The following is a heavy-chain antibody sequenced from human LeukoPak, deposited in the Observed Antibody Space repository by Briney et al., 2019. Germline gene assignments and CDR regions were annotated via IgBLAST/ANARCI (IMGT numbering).Heavy chain of an antibody. Sequence: PGGSLRLSCAASGVTFSSYAMSWVRQAQGKGLEWVSAISGSGGSTYYADSVKGRLTISRDNSKNTLYLQMNSLRAEDTAVYYCAKGSMSFQHWGQGTLVTVSS. CDR1: GVTFSSYA. CDR2: ISGSGGST. CDR3: AKGSMSFQH. V-gene: IGHV3-23*01. J-gene: IGHJ1*01.